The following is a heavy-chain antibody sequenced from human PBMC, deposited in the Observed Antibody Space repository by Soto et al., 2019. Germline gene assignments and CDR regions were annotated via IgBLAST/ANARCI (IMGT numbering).Heavy chain of an antibody. CDR1: GFTFSSYD. CDR2: IGTAGDT. CDR3: AREKLQYLTGYGMDV. Sequence: EVQLVESGGGLVQPGGSLRLSCAASGFTFSSYDMHWVRQATGKGLEWVSAIGTAGDTYYPGSVKGRFTISRENAKNSLYLQMNSLRAGDTAVYYCAREKLQYLTGYGMDVWGQGTTVTVSS. D-gene: IGHD4-4*01. V-gene: IGHV3-13*01. J-gene: IGHJ6*02.